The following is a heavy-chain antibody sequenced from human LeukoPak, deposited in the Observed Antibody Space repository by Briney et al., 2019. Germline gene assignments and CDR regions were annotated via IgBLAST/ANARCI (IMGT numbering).Heavy chain of an antibody. CDR3: ARHHGLSGYCPDY. CDR2: IHYSGNT. Sequence: PSETLSLTCTVSGGYISSYYWSWIRQPPGKGLEWIGCIHYSGNTNYNPSLKSRVTISVDTSKKQFSLKLSSLTAADTAVYYCARHHGLSGYCPDYWGQGTLVTVSS. CDR1: GGYISSYY. V-gene: IGHV4-59*08. D-gene: IGHD3-22*01. J-gene: IGHJ4*02.